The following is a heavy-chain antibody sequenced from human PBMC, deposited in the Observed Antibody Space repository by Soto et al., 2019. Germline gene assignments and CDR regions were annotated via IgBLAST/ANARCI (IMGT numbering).Heavy chain of an antibody. Sequence: GESLKISCKGSGYSFTSYWIGWVRQMPGKGLEWMGIIYPGDSDTRYSPSFQGQVTISADKSISTAYLQWSSLKASDTAMYYCARLGCSSTSCPHYYYYGMDVWGQGTTVTVSS. D-gene: IGHD2-2*01. J-gene: IGHJ6*02. CDR2: IYPGDSDT. CDR1: GYSFTSYW. V-gene: IGHV5-51*01. CDR3: ARLGCSSTSCPHYYYYGMDV.